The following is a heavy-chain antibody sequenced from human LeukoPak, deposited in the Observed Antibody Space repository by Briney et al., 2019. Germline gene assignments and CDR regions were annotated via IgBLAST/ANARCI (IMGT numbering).Heavy chain of an antibody. CDR3: ASHSCSGGSCLWGPNDY. V-gene: IGHV4-30-2*01. J-gene: IGHJ4*02. Sequence: SETLSLTCTVSGGSISSGGYYWSWIRQPPGKGLEWIGYIYHSGSTYYNPSLKSRVTISVDRSKNQFSLKLSSVTAADTAVYYCASHSCSGGSCLWGPNDYWGQGTLVTVSS. D-gene: IGHD2-15*01. CDR1: GGSISSGGYY. CDR2: IYHSGST.